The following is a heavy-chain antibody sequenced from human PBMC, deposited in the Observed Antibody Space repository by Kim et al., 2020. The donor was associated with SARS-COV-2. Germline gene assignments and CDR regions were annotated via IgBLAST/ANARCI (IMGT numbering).Heavy chain of an antibody. V-gene: IGHV1-46*01. D-gene: IGHD3-10*01. CDR2: INPSGGST. CDR3: ARDWKVRGVIQSYYYGMDV. Sequence: ASVKVSCKASGYTFTSYYMHWVRQAPGQGLEWMGIINPSGGSTSYAQKFQGRVTMTRDTSTSTVYMELSSLRSEDTAVYYCARDWKVRGVIQSYYYGMDVWGQGTTVTVSS. J-gene: IGHJ6*02. CDR1: GYTFTSYY.